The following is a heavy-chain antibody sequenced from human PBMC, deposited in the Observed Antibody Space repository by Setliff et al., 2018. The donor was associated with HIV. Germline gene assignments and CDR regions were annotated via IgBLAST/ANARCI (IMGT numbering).Heavy chain of an antibody. D-gene: IGHD3-10*01. CDR3: ARDYITMVGWFDP. CDR1: GLTFSHYS. J-gene: IGHJ5*02. Sequence: GGSLRLSCAASGLTFSHYSMNWVRQDPGKGLEWVANMKQDGSEKYYVDSVKGRFTISRDNAKNSLYLQMNSLRAEDTAVYYCARDYITMVGWFDPWGQGPLVTVSS. CDR2: MKQDGSEK. V-gene: IGHV3-7*05.